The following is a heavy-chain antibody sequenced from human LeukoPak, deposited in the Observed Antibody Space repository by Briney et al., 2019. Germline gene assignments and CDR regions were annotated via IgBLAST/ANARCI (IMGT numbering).Heavy chain of an antibody. CDR2: ISGSGGST. CDR1: GFTFSSYG. J-gene: IGHJ4*02. Sequence: GGTLRLSCAASGFTFSSYGMSWVRQAPGKGLEWVSAISGSGGSTYYADSVKGRFTISRDNSKNTLYLQMNSLKAEDTAVYYCAKGGGRHFDYWGQGTLVTVSS. CDR3: AKGGGRHFDY. V-gene: IGHV3-23*01. D-gene: IGHD3-16*01.